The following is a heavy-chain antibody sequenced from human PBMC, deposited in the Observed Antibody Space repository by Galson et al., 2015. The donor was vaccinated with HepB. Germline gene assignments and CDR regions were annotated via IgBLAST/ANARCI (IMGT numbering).Heavy chain of an antibody. CDR2: ISGSGGSA. CDR1: GFTFSSYA. Sequence: SLRLSCAASGFTFSSYAMSWVRQAPGKGLEWVSAISGSGGSAYYADSVKGRFTISRDNSKNTLYLQMNSLRAEDTAVYYCAKDLNGDYAWFDPWGQGTLVTVSS. J-gene: IGHJ5*02. CDR3: AKDLNGDYAWFDP. D-gene: IGHD4-17*01. V-gene: IGHV3-23*01.